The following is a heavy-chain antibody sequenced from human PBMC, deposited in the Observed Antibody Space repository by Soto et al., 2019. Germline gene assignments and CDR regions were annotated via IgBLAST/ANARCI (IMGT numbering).Heavy chain of an antibody. CDR1: GLTVSNNY. J-gene: IGHJ6*02. V-gene: IGHV3-53*01. D-gene: IGHD6-25*01. Sequence: GSLRLSCAASGLTVSNNYMSWVRQAPGKGLEWVSVIYNDGKTYYADSVKGRFTISRDTSKNTLHLQMDSLRDEDTAVYYCVRPLPGGQDYGMDVWAQGSTDPGSS. CDR3: VRPLPGGQDYGMDV. CDR2: IYNDGKT.